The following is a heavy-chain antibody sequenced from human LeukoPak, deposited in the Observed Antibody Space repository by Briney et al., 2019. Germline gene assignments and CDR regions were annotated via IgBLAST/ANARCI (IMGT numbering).Heavy chain of an antibody. V-gene: IGHV3-30*02. Sequence: PGGSLRLSCAASGFTFINYGMHWVRQTPGKGLEWVTFIRYDGTYKFYADSVKDRFTISRDNSKNTLYLQMNSLRAEDTAVYYYAKGANYDSSGYYSPHDAFDIWGQGTMVTVSS. D-gene: IGHD3-22*01. CDR1: GFTFINYG. CDR3: AKGANYDSSGYYSPHDAFDI. J-gene: IGHJ3*02. CDR2: IRYDGTYK.